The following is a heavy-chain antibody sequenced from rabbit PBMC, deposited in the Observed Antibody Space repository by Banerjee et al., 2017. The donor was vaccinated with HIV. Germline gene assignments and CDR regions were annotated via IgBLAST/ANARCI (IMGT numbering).Heavy chain of an antibody. V-gene: IGHV1S40*01. CDR2: IYVGGSGFT. CDR1: GIDFSSSYY. CDR3: ARGRPFNL. Sequence: QSLEESGGGLVQPEGSLTLTCTASGIDFSSSYYMCWVRQAPGKGLEWIACIYVGGSGFTYYASWAKGRFTISKTSSATVTLQMTSLTAADTATYFCARGRPFNLWGQGTLVTVS. J-gene: IGHJ4*01.